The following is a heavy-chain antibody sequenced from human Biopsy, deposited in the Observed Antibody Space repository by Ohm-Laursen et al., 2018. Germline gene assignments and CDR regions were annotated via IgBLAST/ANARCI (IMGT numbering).Heavy chain of an antibody. J-gene: IGHJ4*02. V-gene: IGHV4-39*01. D-gene: IGHD3-3*01. CDR2: IYYSGNT. Sequence: GTLSLTCAVSGGSISDSTYHWGWIRQSPGKGLEWIGNIYYSGNTDYSPSLKSRVTISVDTSNTQFSLKLRSVTAADTAVYYCARQVDFWSGYVDYWGQGTLVAVSS. CDR1: GGSISDSTYH. CDR3: ARQVDFWSGYVDY.